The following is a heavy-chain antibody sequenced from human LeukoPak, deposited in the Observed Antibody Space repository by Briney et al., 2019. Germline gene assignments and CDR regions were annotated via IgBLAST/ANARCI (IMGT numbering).Heavy chain of an antibody. J-gene: IGHJ4*02. CDR3: ARGMGSITMTVVVSGFDY. D-gene: IGHD3-22*01. V-gene: IGHV4-30-2*01. CDR1: GGSISSGGYY. CDR2: IYHSGST. Sequence: SETLSLTCTVSGGSISSGGYYWSWIRQPPGKGLEWIGYIYHSGSTYYNPSLKSRVTISVNRSKNQFSLKLSSVTAADTAVYYCARGMGSITMTVVVSGFDYWGQGTLVTVSS.